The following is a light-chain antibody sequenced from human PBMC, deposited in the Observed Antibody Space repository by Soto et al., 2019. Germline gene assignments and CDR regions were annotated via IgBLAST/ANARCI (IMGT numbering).Light chain of an antibody. Sequence: QSALTQPASVSGSPGQSITISCTGTSSDIGGYNYVSWYQQHPGKAPKLMIYEVSNRPSGVSDRFSGSRSGNTASLTISGLQAEDESDYYCISYTSCSTWVFGGGTKLTVL. CDR1: SSDIGGYNY. J-gene: IGLJ3*02. CDR3: ISYTSCSTWV. CDR2: EVS. V-gene: IGLV2-14*01.